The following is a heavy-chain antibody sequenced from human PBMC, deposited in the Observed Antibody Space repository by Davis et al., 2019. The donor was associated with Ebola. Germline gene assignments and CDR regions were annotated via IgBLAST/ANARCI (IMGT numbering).Heavy chain of an antibody. J-gene: IGHJ4*02. CDR3: ARDETYDSSGYYWVRAGYFDY. CDR2: ISYDGSNK. CDR1: GFTFSSYA. Sequence: GESLKISCAASGFTFSSYAMHWVRQAPGKGLEWVAVISYDGSNKYYADSVKGRFTISRDNSKNTLYLQMNSLRAEDTAVYYCARDETYDSSGYYWVRAGYFDYWGQGTLVTVSS. V-gene: IGHV3-30-3*01. D-gene: IGHD3-22*01.